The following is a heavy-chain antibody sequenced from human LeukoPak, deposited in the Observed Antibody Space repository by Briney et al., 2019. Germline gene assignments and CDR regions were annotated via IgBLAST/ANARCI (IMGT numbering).Heavy chain of an antibody. D-gene: IGHD1-26*01. J-gene: IGHJ4*02. V-gene: IGHV3-23*01. Sequence: PGGSLRLSCAASGFTFSSCAMSWVRQAPGKGLEWVSAISGSGGSTYYADSVKGRFTISRDNSKNTLYLQMNSLRAEDTAIYYCAKGGEGTTKFHYWGQGTLVTVSS. CDR3: AKGGEGTTKFHY. CDR1: GFTFSSCA. CDR2: ISGSGGST.